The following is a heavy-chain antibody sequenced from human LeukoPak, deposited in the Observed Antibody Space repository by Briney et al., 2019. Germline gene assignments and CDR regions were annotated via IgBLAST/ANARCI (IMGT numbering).Heavy chain of an antibody. CDR1: GFTFSSYS. D-gene: IGHD3-3*01. CDR3: ARDVTYYDFWSGYYGGLNYYYMDV. Sequence: PGGSLRLSCAASGFTFSSYSMNWVRQAPGKGLVWVSYISSSSSTIYYADSVKGRFTISRDNAKNSLYLQMNSLRAEDTAVYYCARDVTYYDFWSGYYGGLNYYYMDVWGKGTTVTVSS. CDR2: ISSSSSTI. V-gene: IGHV3-48*01. J-gene: IGHJ6*03.